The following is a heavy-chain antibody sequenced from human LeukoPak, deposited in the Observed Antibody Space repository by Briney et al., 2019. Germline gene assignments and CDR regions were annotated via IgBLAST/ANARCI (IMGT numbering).Heavy chain of an antibody. CDR2: IYSGDSP. CDR1: GFTVSSKY. J-gene: IGHJ4*02. V-gene: IGHV3-53*01. Sequence: GGSLRLSCAASGFTVSSKYLSWVRKAPGKGLECVSIIYSGDSPYYADSVKGRFTVSRDNSKNTLFLQMNSLRAEDTAVYYCATVGGYGSHFDYWGQGTLVTVSS. CDR3: ATVGGYGSHFDY. D-gene: IGHD5-12*01.